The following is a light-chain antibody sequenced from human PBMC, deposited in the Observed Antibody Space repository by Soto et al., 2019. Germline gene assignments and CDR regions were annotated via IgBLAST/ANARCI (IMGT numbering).Light chain of an antibody. Sequence: QCALTQPRSASGSRGQTVTISCTGTSSDGGGYAYVSCYQQYPGKPPNLMIFEVTKRPSGVPDRFSGSKSGNTASLTVSGLQAEDEADYYCLSYAGTAYVFGTGTKVTVL. CDR2: EVT. CDR3: LSYAGTAYV. V-gene: IGLV2-8*01. J-gene: IGLJ1*01. CDR1: SSDGGGYAY.